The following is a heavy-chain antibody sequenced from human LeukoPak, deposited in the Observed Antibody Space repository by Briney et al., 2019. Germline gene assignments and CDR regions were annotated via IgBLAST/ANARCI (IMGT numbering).Heavy chain of an antibody. CDR1: GFTFSTYA. CDR3: AKYGVVGAGYFDY. Sequence: PGGSLRLSCAASGFTFSTYAMSWVRQAPGKGLEWVSTISGSAGNIYCADSVKGRFTISRDNSKNTVYLQMSSLSPEDTAVYYCAKYGVVGAGYFDYWGQGTLVTVSS. CDR2: ISGSAGNI. V-gene: IGHV3-23*01. J-gene: IGHJ4*02. D-gene: IGHD1-26*01.